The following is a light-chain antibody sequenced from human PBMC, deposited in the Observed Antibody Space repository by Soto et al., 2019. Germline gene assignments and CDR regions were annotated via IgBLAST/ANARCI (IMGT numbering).Light chain of an antibody. V-gene: IGLV2-14*03. CDR3: TSKRTVSPV. CDR2: DVS. Sequence: QSALAQPASVSGSPGQSITISCTGTSSDVGGYDYVSWYQQHPGKAPKLMIYDVSNRPSGVSNRFSGSKSGNTASLTISGLQAEDEADYYCTSKRTVSPVFGTGTKLTVL. J-gene: IGLJ1*01. CDR1: SSDVGGYDY.